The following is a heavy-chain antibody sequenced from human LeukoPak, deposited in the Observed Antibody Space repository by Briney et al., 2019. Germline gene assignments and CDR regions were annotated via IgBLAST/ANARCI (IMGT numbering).Heavy chain of an antibody. CDR2: IYTSGST. Sequence: SETLSLTCTVSGDSISNYYWSWIRQPAGKGLEWIGRIYTSGSTNYNPSLKSRVTMSVDTSKNQFSLKLSSVTAADTAVYYCARVSLVRGAPDYYFDYWGQGTLVAVSS. CDR1: GDSISNYY. D-gene: IGHD3-10*01. V-gene: IGHV4-4*07. J-gene: IGHJ4*02. CDR3: ARVSLVRGAPDYYFDY.